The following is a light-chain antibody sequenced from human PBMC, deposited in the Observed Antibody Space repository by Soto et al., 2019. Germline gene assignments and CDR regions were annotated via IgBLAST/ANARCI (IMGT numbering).Light chain of an antibody. J-gene: IGKJ1*01. CDR1: QSISSW. CDR3: QQYSSYWT. V-gene: IGKV1-5*03. Sequence: DIQMTQSPSTLSASVGDRVTITCRASQSISSWLAWYQHKPGKAPNLLIYNASSLESGVPSRFSGSGSGTEFTLTISSLQPDDFATYYCQQYSSYWTFGQGTKVEIK. CDR2: NAS.